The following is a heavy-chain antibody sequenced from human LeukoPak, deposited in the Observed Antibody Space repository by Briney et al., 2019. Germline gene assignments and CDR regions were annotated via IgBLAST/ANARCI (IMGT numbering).Heavy chain of an antibody. CDR1: GGSFSGYY. D-gene: IGHD3-10*01. J-gene: IGHJ5*02. CDR2: INHSGST. V-gene: IGHV4-34*01. Sequence: PSETLSLTCAVYGGSFSGYYWSWIRQPPGKGLEWIGEINHSGSTNYNPSLRSRVTISVDTSKNQFSLKLSSVTAADTAVYYCARREYYYGSGAPPKPYNWFDPWGQGTLVTVSS. CDR3: ARREYYYGSGAPPKPYNWFDP.